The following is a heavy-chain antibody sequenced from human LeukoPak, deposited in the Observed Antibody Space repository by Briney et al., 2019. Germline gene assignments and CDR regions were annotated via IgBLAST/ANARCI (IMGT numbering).Heavy chain of an antibody. J-gene: IGHJ4*02. V-gene: IGHV3-53*01. D-gene: IGHD1-26*01. Sequence: GGSLRLSCAASGFSVSRNYMSWVRQAPGRGLEWVSVIYDDGTIYYADSVRGRFTISRDNAKNSLYLQTNSLRGEDTAIYYCARVVGGSLHWGQGTLVTVSS. CDR3: ARVVGGSLH. CDR1: GFSVSRNY. CDR2: IYDDGTI.